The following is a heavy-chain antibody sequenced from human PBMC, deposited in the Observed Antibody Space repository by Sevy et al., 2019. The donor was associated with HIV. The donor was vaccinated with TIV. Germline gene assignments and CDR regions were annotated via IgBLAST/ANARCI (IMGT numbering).Heavy chain of an antibody. CDR1: GFTFSDYY. D-gene: IGHD1-26*01. CDR2: ISTSGTTI. CDR3: AREYLNTRCHNYYYYGMDV. J-gene: IGHJ6*02. Sequence: GGSLRLSCAASGFTFSDYYMTWIRQAPGKGLEWVSHISTSGTTIYYADSVKGRFIISRDNAKNSLYLQMNSLRAEDTALYYCAREYLNTRCHNYYYYGMDVWGQGTTVTVSS. V-gene: IGHV3-11*04.